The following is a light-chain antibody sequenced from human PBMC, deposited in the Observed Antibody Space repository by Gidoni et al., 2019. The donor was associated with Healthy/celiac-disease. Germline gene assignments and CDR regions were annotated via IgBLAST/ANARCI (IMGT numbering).Light chain of an antibody. CDR1: QSVLYSSNNKNY. J-gene: IGKJ4*01. V-gene: IGKV4-1*01. CDR3: QQYYSTPPT. Sequence: DIVITQYPDSLAVSLGERATINCKSSQSVLYSSNNKNYLAWYQQKPGQPPKLLIYLASTRESGVPDRFSGSGSGTDFTLTISSLQAEDVAVYYCQQYYSTPPTFGGGTKVEIK. CDR2: LAS.